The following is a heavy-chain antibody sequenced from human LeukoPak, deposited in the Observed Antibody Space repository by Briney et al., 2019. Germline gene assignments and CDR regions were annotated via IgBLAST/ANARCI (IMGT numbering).Heavy chain of an antibody. V-gene: IGHV4-39*07. CDR3: ARGLRYSYGHREPFDY. Sequence: PSETLSLTCTVSGGSISSSSYYWGWIRQPPGKGLEWIGSIYYSGSTYYNPSLKSRVTISVDTSKNQFSLKLSSVTAADTAVYYCARGLRYSYGHREPFDYWGQGTLVTVSS. CDR2: IYYSGST. D-gene: IGHD5-18*01. J-gene: IGHJ4*02. CDR1: GGSISSSSYY.